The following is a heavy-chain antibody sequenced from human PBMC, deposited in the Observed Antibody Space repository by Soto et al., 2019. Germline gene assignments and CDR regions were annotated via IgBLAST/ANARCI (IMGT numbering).Heavy chain of an antibody. CDR2: ISYDGSNK. CDR1: GFTFSSYG. D-gene: IGHD3-22*01. Sequence: QVQLVESGGGVVQPGRSLRLSCAASGFTFSSYGMHWVRQAPGKGLEWVAVISYDGSNKYYADSVKGRFTISRDNSKNTLYLQMNRLRAEDTAVYYCAKDQSRSTSSGYYYGVSYYGMDVWGQGTTVTVSS. CDR3: AKDQSRSTSSGYYYGVSYYGMDV. V-gene: IGHV3-30*18. J-gene: IGHJ6*02.